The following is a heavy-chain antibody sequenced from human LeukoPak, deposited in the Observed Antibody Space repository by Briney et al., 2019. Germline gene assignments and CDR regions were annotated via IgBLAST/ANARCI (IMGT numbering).Heavy chain of an antibody. CDR3: ASLDRSEIP. J-gene: IGHJ5*02. CDR1: GFSFDKFG. V-gene: IGHV3-64*01. D-gene: IGHD1-26*01. Sequence: GGSLRLSCVASGFSFDKFGMHWVRQAPGKGLEYVSSVSADESGKFYTKSVRGRFSISRDNSKNTMYLQLGNLRPDDMGIYYCASLDRSEIPWGPGTLVTVSS. CDR2: VSADESGK.